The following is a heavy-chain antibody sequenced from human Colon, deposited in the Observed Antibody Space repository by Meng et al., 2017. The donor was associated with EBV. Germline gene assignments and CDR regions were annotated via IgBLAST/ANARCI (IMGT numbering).Heavy chain of an antibody. Sequence: QGQLQGSGPGLVKPSETLSLTFTVSGDSVATGRYYWSWIRQPPGKGLEWIAYIYYIGGTNYNPSLKSRLTISLDTSKNQFSLSLRSVTAADTAVYYCARVSGRSFDPWGQGTLVTVSS. J-gene: IGHJ5*02. CDR2: IYYIGGT. CDR1: GDSVATGRYY. CDR3: ARVSGRSFDP. V-gene: IGHV4-61*01. D-gene: IGHD3-10*01.